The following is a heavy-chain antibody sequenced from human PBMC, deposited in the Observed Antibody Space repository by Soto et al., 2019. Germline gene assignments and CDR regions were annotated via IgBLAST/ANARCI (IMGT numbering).Heavy chain of an antibody. CDR3: ARHGYNSGLFDF. V-gene: IGHV5-10-1*01. CDR2: IDPTDSHI. Sequence: PGESLTISCRCSGFSLTTYWISWVLQMPGKGLEWMARIDPTDSHIKYGPSFQGHVIISSDKSSNTAYLQWSSLKASDTAIYYCARHGYNSGLFDFWGQGTLVTVSS. CDR1: GFSLTTYW. D-gene: IGHD6-19*01. J-gene: IGHJ4*02.